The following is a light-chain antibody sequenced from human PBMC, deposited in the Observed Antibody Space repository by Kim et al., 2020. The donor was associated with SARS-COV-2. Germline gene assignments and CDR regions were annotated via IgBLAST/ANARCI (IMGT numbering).Light chain of an antibody. J-gene: IGLJ3*02. CDR1: SGSIASNN. Sequence: GKTVTNSRNRSSGSIASNNVQWSQQRPGSSPTTVFYEDNQRPSGVPGRFSGSIDSYSNSASLTISGLKTEDEADYFCQSYDSSNWGFGGGTQLTGL. CDR3: QSYDSSNWG. V-gene: IGLV6-57*01. CDR2: EDN.